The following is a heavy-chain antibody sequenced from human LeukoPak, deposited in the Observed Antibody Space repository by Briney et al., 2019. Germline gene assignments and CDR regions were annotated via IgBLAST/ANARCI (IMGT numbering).Heavy chain of an antibody. CDR3: ARGECDMDCPMYNWFDP. J-gene: IGHJ5*02. CDR2: IYTSGST. Sequence: SETLSLTCTVSGGSISSGSYYWSWIRQPAGKGLEWIGRIYTSGSTNYNPSLKSRVTISVDTSKNQFSLKLSSVTAADTALYYCARGECDMDCPMYNWFDPWGRGTLVTVSS. D-gene: IGHD3/OR15-3a*01. CDR1: GGSISSGSYY. V-gene: IGHV4-61*02.